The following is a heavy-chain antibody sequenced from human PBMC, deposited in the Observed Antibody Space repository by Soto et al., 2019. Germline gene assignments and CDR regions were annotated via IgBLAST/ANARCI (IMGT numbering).Heavy chain of an antibody. Sequence: PGGSLRLSCVGSGFTFSTYSMNWVRQAPGKGLEWVSSIYSSGSYIYYADSVKGRFTISRDNAKNSLYLQMTSLRVEDTAVYYCGRDLKNVRIFEVGYGGQGTQVTVSS. J-gene: IGHJ4*02. CDR1: GFTFSTYS. CDR2: IYSSGSYI. D-gene: IGHD3-3*01. V-gene: IGHV3-21*01. CDR3: GRDLKNVRIFEVGY.